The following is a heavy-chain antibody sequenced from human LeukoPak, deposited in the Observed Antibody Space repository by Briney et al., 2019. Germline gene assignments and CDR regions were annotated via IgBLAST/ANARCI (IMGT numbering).Heavy chain of an antibody. Sequence: SVKVSCKASGGTFSSYAISWVRQAPGQGLEWMGGIIPIFGTANYAQKFQGRVTITTDESTSTAYVELSSLRSEDTAVYYCARSAAAMVMDYYYYMDVWGKGTTVTVSS. CDR3: ARSAAAMVMDYYYYMDV. CDR2: IIPIFGTA. J-gene: IGHJ6*03. V-gene: IGHV1-69*05. D-gene: IGHD2-2*01. CDR1: GGTFSSYA.